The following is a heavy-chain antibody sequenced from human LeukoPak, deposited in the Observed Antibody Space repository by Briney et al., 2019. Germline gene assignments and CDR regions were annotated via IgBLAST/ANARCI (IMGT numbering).Heavy chain of an antibody. CDR1: GFAFGAYA. D-gene: IGHD6-19*01. J-gene: IGHJ4*02. CDR2: ISGSISGSGGST. V-gene: IGHV3-23*01. Sequence: GGSLRLSCAASGFAFGAYAMSWVRQAPGKGLEWVSAISGSISGSGGSTYYADSVKGRFTISRDNSKSTLFLQLNSLRAEDTAVYYCAKEGIAVASFDYWGQGTLVTVSS. CDR3: AKEGIAVASFDY.